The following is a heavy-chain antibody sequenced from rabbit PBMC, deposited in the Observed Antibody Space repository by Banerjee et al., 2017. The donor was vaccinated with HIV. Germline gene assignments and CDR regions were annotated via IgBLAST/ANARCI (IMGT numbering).Heavy chain of an antibody. V-gene: IGHV1S45*01. J-gene: IGHJ4*01. CDR1: GFSFSNKYV. Sequence: QEQLVESGGGLVTLGGSLKLSCKASGFSFSNKYVMCWVRQAPGKGLEWIACINTSSGNTVYATWAKGRFTISKTSWTTVTLQMTSLTAADTATYFCARGDAGFGYGNFWGPGTLVTV. CDR3: ARGDAGFGYGNF. CDR2: INTSSGNT. D-gene: IGHD6-1*01.